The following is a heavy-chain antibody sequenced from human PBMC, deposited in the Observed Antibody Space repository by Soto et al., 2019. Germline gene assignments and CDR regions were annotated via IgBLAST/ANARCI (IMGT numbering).Heavy chain of an antibody. J-gene: IGHJ5*02. V-gene: IGHV1-8*01. CDR3: ARSGPSIAAADWFDP. CDR2: MNPNSGNT. Sequence: ASVRVSCKASGYTFTSYDINWVRQATGQGLEWMGWMNPNSGNTSYAQKFQGRVTMTRNTSISTAYMELSSLRSEDTAVYYCARSGPSIAAADWFDPWGQGTLVTVSS. CDR1: GYTFTSYD. D-gene: IGHD6-13*01.